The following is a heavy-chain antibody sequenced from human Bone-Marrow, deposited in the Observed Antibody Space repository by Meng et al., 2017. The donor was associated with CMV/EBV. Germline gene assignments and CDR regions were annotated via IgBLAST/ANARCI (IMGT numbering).Heavy chain of an antibody. CDR3: ARSRTGANGAGYYGMDL. D-gene: IGHD1-26*01. CDR2: ISYDGSNK. Sequence: GESLKIPGAASGFTFSSYAMHWVRQAPGKGLEWVAVISYDGSNKYYADSVKGRFTISRDNSKNTLYLQMNSLRAEDTAVYYCARSRTGANGAGYYGMDLWGQGTTVTVSS. V-gene: IGHV3-30-3*01. CDR1: GFTFSSYA. J-gene: IGHJ6*02.